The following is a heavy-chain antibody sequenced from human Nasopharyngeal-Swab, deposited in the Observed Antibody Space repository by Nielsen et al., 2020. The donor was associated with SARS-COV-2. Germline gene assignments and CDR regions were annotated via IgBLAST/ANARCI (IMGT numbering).Heavy chain of an antibody. V-gene: IGHV4-34*01. J-gene: IGHJ6*02. CDR3: ARGGRHGCSSANRPCAIDV. Sequence: WIRQPPGKGLEWIGEINHSGSTNYNPSLNSRVSMSVDASKNQFSLKLDSVTAADTAVYYCARGGRHGCSSANRPCAIDVWGQGATVTVSS. D-gene: IGHD2-2*01. CDR2: INHSGST.